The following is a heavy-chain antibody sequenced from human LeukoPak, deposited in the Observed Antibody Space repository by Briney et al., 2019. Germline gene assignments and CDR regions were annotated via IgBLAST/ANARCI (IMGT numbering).Heavy chain of an antibody. CDR2: IYYSGST. CDR3: ARKVATTPYYFDY. J-gene: IGHJ4*02. CDR1: GGSISSYY. Sequence: SETLSLTCTVSGGSISSYYWSWIRQPPGKGLEWIGYIYYSGSTNYNPSLKSRVTISVDTSKNQFSLKLSSVTAADTAVYYCARKVATTPYYFDYWGREPWSPSPQ. D-gene: IGHD5-24*01. V-gene: IGHV4-59*01.